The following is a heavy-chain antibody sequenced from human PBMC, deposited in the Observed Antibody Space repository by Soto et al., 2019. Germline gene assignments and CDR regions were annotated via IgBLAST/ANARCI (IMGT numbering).Heavy chain of an antibody. Sequence: SVKVSCKASGGTFSSYAISWVRQAPGQGLEWMGGIIPIFGTANYAQKFQGRVTITADESTSTAYMELSSLRSEDTAVYYCARDAVSIAAAPFDTWGQGTLVTVSS. V-gene: IGHV1-69*13. J-gene: IGHJ5*02. CDR1: GGTFSSYA. D-gene: IGHD6-13*01. CDR2: IIPIFGTA. CDR3: ARDAVSIAAAPFDT.